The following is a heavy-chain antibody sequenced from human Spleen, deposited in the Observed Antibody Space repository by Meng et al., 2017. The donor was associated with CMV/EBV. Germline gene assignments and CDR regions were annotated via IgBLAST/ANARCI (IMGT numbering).Heavy chain of an antibody. V-gene: IGHV1-2*02. CDR1: GYTFTDYF. CDR3: ARRNYGNAFDI. J-gene: IGHJ3*02. Sequence: ASVKVSCKASGYTFTDYFMHWVRQAPGYGLEWMGWINPNSGDTNYAQKFQGRVTLTRDTSITTAHMELSSLRSDDTAVYYCARRNYGNAFDIWGQGTMVTVSS. CDR2: INPNSGDT. D-gene: IGHD1-7*01.